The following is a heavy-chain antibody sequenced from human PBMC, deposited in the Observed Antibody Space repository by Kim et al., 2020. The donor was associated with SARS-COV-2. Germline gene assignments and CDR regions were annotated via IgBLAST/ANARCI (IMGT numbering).Heavy chain of an antibody. CDR3: ASGDLVS. D-gene: IGHD3-3*01. CDR1: GGSMSSSDW. V-gene: IGHV4-4*02. Sequence: SETLSLTCVVSGGSMSSSDWWSWVRQSPVKGLEWLGEIHHTGRTNYNPSLKSRVIMSVDKSKNQFSLKLTSVTAADTAVYYCASGDLVSWGQGTLVTASS. J-gene: IGHJ4*02. CDR2: IHHTGRT.